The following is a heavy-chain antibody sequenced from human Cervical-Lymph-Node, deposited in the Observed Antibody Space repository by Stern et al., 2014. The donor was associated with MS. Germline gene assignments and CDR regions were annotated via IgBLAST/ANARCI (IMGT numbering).Heavy chain of an antibody. CDR3: ARGVTAVTNYVPNWCFDL. D-gene: IGHD4-11*01. J-gene: IGHJ2*01. CDR1: GGSITNRDY. CDR2: VYYSGIT. V-gene: IGHV4-39*02. Sequence: QVQLQESGPGLVKPSETLSLTCTVSGGSITNRDYWGWIRQSPGKGLEWIGSVYYSGITYYRPSLKSRATISIDTSRNQFFPRLTSVTATDTAVYFCARGVTAVTNYVPNWCFDLWGRGTLVTVSS.